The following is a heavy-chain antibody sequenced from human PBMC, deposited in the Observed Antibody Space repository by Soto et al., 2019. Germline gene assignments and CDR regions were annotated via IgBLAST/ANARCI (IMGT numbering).Heavy chain of an antibody. J-gene: IGHJ4*02. CDR2: ITPYSATA. V-gene: IGHV1-69*01. CDR1: GGSIKIFT. Sequence: GQLVQSGAEVKKPVSSERVSCKSSGGSIKIFTISWVRQAPGQGPEWLGGITPYSATAKYAQKFQGRLTITADESTNSVYMDLASLRSDDTALYYCARLSGTVTSPGFMGPLAYWGQGPMVNGSS. D-gene: IGHD3-16*01. CDR3: ARLSGTVTSPGFMGPLAY.